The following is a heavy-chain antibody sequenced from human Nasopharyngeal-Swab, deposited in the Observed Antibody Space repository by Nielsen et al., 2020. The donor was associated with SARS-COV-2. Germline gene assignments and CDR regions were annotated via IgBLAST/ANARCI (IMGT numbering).Heavy chain of an antibody. V-gene: IGHV3-23*01. Sequence: GEALKISCAASGFTFSSYAMSWVSQAPGKGLEWVSAISGSGGSTYYADSVKGRFTISRDNSKNTLYLQMNSLRAEDTAVYYCAKDVRGSGSLGCMDVWGQGTTVTVSS. D-gene: IGHD3-10*01. CDR2: ISGSGGST. J-gene: IGHJ6*02. CDR3: AKDVRGSGSLGCMDV. CDR1: GFTFSSYA.